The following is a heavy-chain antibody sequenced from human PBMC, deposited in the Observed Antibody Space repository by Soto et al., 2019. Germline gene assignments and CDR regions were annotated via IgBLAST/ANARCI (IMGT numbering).Heavy chain of an antibody. CDR1: GGSVSSGSYY. V-gene: IGHV4-61*01. Sequence: PSETLSLTCTVSGGSVSSGSYYWSWIRQPPGKGLEWIGYVYYSGSTNYNPSLKSRVTISVDTSKNQFSLKLTSVTAADTAVYYCAREDDSSGYSCLDYWGQGTLVTSPQ. CDR2: VYYSGST. J-gene: IGHJ4*02. CDR3: AREDDSSGYSCLDY. D-gene: IGHD3-22*01.